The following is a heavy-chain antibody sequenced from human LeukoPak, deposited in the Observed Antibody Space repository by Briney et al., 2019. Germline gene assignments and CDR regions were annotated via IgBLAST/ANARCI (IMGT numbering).Heavy chain of an antibody. Sequence: PGGSLRLSCAASGFTFSSYSMNWVRQAPGKVLEWISSISSSSSYIYYAGSVKGRFTISRDNAKNSLYLQMNSLRAEDTAVYYCARVHDSSGYYYGVPNAFDIWGQGTMVTVSS. D-gene: IGHD3-22*01. CDR3: ARVHDSSGYYYGVPNAFDI. CDR1: GFTFSSYS. CDR2: ISSSSSYI. V-gene: IGHV3-21*01. J-gene: IGHJ3*02.